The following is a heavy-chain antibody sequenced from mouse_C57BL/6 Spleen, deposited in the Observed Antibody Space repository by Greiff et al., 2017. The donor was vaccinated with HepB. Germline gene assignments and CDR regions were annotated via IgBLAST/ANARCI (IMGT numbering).Heavy chain of an antibody. CDR2: INPSSGYT. J-gene: IGHJ2*01. D-gene: IGHD1-1*01. V-gene: IGHV1-4*01. CDR3: ARDGTLDY. Sequence: VQLQQSGAELARPGASVKMSCKASGYTFTSYTMHWVKQRPGQGLEWIGYINPSSGYTKYNQKFKDKATLTADKSSSTAYMQLSSLTSEDSAVYDCARDGTLDYWGQGTTLTVSS. CDR1: GYTFTSYT.